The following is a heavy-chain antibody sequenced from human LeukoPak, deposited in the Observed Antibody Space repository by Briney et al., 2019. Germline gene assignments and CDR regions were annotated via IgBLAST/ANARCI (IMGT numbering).Heavy chain of an antibody. Sequence: KPSGTLSLTCTVSGYSISNGYYWSWIRQPPGKGLEWIGYIYYSGSTNYNPSLKSRVTISVDTSKNQFSLKLTSVTAADTAVYYCARTTEGGYTYGYFYYYYMDVWGKGTTVTISS. D-gene: IGHD5-18*01. V-gene: IGHV4-61*01. CDR2: IYYSGST. J-gene: IGHJ6*03. CDR3: ARTTEGGYTYGYFYYYYMDV. CDR1: GYSISNGYY.